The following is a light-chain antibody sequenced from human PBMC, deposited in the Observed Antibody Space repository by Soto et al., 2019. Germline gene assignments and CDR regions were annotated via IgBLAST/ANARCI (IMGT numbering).Light chain of an antibody. CDR2: EVS. Sequence: QSALTQPPAASGSPGQSVTISCTGTSSDVGGYKYVSWYQQQPGKAPKLLIYEVSQRPSGVPDRFSGSKSGNTASLTISGLQAEDEADYYCSSYTSSSTYVFGTGTKLTVL. CDR3: SSYTSSSTYV. V-gene: IGLV2-8*01. CDR1: SSDVGGYKY. J-gene: IGLJ1*01.